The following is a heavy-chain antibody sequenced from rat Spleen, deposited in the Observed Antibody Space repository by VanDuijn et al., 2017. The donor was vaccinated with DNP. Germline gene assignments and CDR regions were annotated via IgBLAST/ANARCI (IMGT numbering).Heavy chain of an antibody. CDR1: GFTFSNYY. J-gene: IGHJ4*01. Sequence: EVQLVESGGGLVQPGRSMKLSCAALGFTFSNYYMAWVRQAPTKGLEWVATITNTGDNTYYSDSVKGRFTISRDNAKSTQYLQMDSLRSEDTATYYCETIQGYVYYGVMDAWGQGASVTVSS. D-gene: IGHD1-6*01. CDR3: ETIQGYVYYGVMDA. CDR2: ITNTGDNT. V-gene: IGHV5-25*01.